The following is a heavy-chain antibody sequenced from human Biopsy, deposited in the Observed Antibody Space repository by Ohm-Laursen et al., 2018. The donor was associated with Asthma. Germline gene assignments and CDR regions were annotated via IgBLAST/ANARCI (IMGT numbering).Heavy chain of an antibody. CDR1: GGYLTGHY. V-gene: IGHV4-34*01. Sequence: GTLSLTCPVYGGYLTGHYWNWIRQPPGKGLEWIGEIDQSGYTNYNPSLKSRVTISVDTSNNQFSLKLGSVTAADTAFYYCARVWAGGFDSWGQGTLVTVSS. CDR2: IDQSGYT. CDR3: ARVWAGGFDS. J-gene: IGHJ4*02. D-gene: IGHD6-19*01.